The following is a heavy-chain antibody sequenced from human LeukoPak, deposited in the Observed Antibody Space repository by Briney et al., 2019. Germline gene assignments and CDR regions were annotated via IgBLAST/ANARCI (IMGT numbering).Heavy chain of an antibody. CDR1: GFTFSSYG. CDR2: IWYDGSNK. Sequence: PGGSLRLSCAASGFTFSSYGMHWVRQAPGKGLEWVAVIWYDGSNKYYADSVKGRFTISRDNSKNTLYLQMNSLRAEDTAVHYCAREGLSIPQYYFDYWGQGTLVTVSS. CDR3: AREGLSIPQYYFDY. V-gene: IGHV3-33*01. D-gene: IGHD3-16*02. J-gene: IGHJ4*02.